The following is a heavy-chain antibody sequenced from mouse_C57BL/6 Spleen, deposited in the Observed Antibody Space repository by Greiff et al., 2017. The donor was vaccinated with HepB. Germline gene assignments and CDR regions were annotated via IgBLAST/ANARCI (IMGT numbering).Heavy chain of an antibody. CDR1: GYTFTDYY. D-gene: IGHD4-1*01. V-gene: IGHV1-19*01. J-gene: IGHJ2*01. Sequence: EVQLQQSGPVLVKPGASVKMSCKASGYTFTDYYMNWVKQSHGKSLEWIGVINPYNGGTSYNQKFKGKATLTVDKSSSTAYMELNSLTSEDSAVYYCARRTGTKGVFDYRGQGTTLTVSS. CDR2: INPYNGGT. CDR3: ARRTGTKGVFDY.